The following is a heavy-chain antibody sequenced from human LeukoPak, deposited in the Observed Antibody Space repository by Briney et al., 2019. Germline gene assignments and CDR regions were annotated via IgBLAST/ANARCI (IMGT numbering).Heavy chain of an antibody. CDR3: ARVAGGGYSMSGAFVI. D-gene: IGHD3-22*01. CDR2: INHSGST. J-gene: IGHJ3*02. Sequence: SETLSLTCAVYGGSFSGYYWSWIRQPPGKGLEWIGEINHSGSTNYNPSLKSRVTISVDTSKNQFSLKLSSVTAAVTAVYYCARVAGGGYSMSGAFVIWGQGTMVTVSS. CDR1: GGSFSGYY. V-gene: IGHV4-34*01.